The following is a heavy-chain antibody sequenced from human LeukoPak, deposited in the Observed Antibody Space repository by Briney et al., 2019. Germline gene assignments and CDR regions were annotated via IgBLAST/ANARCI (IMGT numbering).Heavy chain of an antibody. Sequence: ASVKVSCKASGYTFTGYYMHWVRQAPGQGLEWMGWINPNSGGTNYAQKFQGRVTMTRDTSISTAYMKLSRLRSDDTAVYYCARDRYSSSWYYFDYWGQGTLVTVSS. CDR2: INPNSGGT. D-gene: IGHD6-13*01. CDR3: ARDRYSSSWYYFDY. V-gene: IGHV1-2*02. CDR1: GYTFTGYY. J-gene: IGHJ4*02.